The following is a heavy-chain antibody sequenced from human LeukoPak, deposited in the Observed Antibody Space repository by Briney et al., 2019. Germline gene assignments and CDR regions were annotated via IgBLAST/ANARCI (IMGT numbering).Heavy chain of an antibody. J-gene: IGHJ4*02. CDR1: GFTFSSYS. V-gene: IGHV3-21*01. CDR2: ISSSSSYI. Sequence: GGSLRLSCAASGFTFSSYSMNWVRQAPGKGLEWVSSISSSSSYIYYADSVKGRFTISRDNAKNSLYLQMNSLRAEDTAVYYCARGEGDFWSGYYDPFDYWGQGTLVTVS. CDR3: ARGEGDFWSGYYDPFDY. D-gene: IGHD3-3*01.